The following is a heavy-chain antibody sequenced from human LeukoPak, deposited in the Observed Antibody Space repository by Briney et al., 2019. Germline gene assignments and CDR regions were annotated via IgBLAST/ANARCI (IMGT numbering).Heavy chain of an antibody. CDR1: GFTFGNYA. CDR2: ISGTGSST. J-gene: IGHJ4*02. CDR3: ARDSAAYMYGFVGF. V-gene: IGHV3-21*06. D-gene: IGHD3-10*01. Sequence: PGGSLRLSCEASGFTFGNYAMNWVRQAPGKGLEWVSTISGTGSSTYYADSAKGRFTISRDNAKNSLDLQMNSLRAEDTAVYYCARDSAAYMYGFVGFWGQGTLVTVSS.